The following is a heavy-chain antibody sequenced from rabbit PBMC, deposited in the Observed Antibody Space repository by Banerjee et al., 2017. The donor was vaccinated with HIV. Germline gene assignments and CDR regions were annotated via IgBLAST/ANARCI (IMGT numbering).Heavy chain of an antibody. CDR2: IYTGSGST. CDR3: ASSDGSDAGYVYGNYFDL. V-gene: IGHV1S40*01. J-gene: IGHJ4*01. D-gene: IGHD6-1*01. Sequence: QSLEESGGGLFQPGGSLALTCKASGFSLSNNYVMCWVRQAPGKGLEWIACIYTGSGSTYYASWAKGRFTISKTSSTTVTLQMTSLTAADTATYFCASSDGSDAGYVYGNYFDLWGPGTLVTVS. CDR1: GFSLSNNYV.